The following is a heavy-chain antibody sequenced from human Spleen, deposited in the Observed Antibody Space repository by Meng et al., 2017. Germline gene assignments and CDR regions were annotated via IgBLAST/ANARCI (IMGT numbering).Heavy chain of an antibody. J-gene: IGHJ4*02. CDR2: INPNSGGT. CDR3: VRDEDISAAGKLFGDY. CDR1: GYTFTGYY. D-gene: IGHD6-13*01. Sequence: QVQRVESGAEVKKPGASVKVSCKASGYTFTGYYMHWLRQAPGQGLEWMGRINPNSGGTNYAPKFQGRVTMTGDTSISTAYMELSGLRSDDTAMYYCVRDEDISAAGKLFGDYWGQGTLVTVSS. V-gene: IGHV1-2*06.